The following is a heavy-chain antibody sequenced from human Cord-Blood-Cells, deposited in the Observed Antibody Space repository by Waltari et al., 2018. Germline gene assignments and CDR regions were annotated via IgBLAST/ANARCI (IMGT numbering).Heavy chain of an antibody. D-gene: IGHD2-8*01. CDR1: GFTFSSYA. V-gene: IGHV3-23*01. CDR2: ISGSGGST. CDR3: AKIVLRAFDI. Sequence: EVQLLESGGGLVQPGGSLSTSRAASGFTFSSYAMSWVRQAPGKGLEWVSAISGSGGSTYYADSVKGRFTISRDNSKNTLYLQMNSLRAEDTAVYYCAKIVLRAFDIWGQGTMVTVSS. J-gene: IGHJ3*02.